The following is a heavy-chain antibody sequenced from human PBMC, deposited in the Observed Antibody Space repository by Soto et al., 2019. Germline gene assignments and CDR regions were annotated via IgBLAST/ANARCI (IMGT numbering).Heavy chain of an antibody. V-gene: IGHV3-30*18. CDR2: ISYDGSNK. CDR3: AKAAGSVVVVVTIDY. J-gene: IGHJ4*02. Sequence: PGGSLRLSCAASGFTFSSHVMHWVRQAPGKGLEWVAVISYDGSNKYYADSVKGRFTISRDNSKNTLYLQMNSLRAEDTAVYYCAKAAGSVVVVVTIDYWGQGTLVTVSS. CDR1: GFTFSSHV. D-gene: IGHD2-15*01.